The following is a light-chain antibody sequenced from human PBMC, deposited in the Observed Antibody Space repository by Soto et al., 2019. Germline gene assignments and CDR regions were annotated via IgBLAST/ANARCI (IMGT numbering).Light chain of an antibody. J-gene: IGLJ2*01. CDR2: EVS. Sequence: QSALTQPASVSGSPGQSITISCTGTRSDVGGFNYVSWYQRHPGKAPKLMIYEVSNRPSGVSYRFSGSKSGNTASLTISGLQAEDEADYYCSSYTSSSTRVAFGGGTKLTVL. V-gene: IGLV2-14*01. CDR1: RSDVGGFNY. CDR3: SSYTSSSTRVA.